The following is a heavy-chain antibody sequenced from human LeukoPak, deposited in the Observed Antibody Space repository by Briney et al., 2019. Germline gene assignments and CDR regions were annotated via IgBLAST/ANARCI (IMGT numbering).Heavy chain of an antibody. J-gene: IGHJ4*02. D-gene: IGHD2-2*01. CDR2: ISAYNGNT. V-gene: IGHV1-18*01. Sequence: ASVKVSCKASGYTFTSYGISWVRQAPGQGVEWMGWISAYNGNTNYAQKLQGRVTMTTDTSTSTAYMELRSLRSDDTAVYYCARDRSSRDCSSTSCYLNDWGQGTLVTVSS. CDR3: ARDRSSRDCSSTSCYLND. CDR1: GYTFTSYG.